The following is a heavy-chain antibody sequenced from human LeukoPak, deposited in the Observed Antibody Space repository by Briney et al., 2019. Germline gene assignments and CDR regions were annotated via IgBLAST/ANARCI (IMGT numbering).Heavy chain of an antibody. CDR3: ARCPYDILTGYYGVDY. V-gene: IGHV4-61*02. D-gene: IGHD3-9*01. J-gene: IGHJ4*02. Sequence: SETLSLTCTVSGGSISSGSYYWSWLRQPAGKGLEWIGRIYTSGSTNYNPSLKGRVTISVDTSKNQFSLKLSSVTAADTAVYYCARCPYDILTGYYGVDYWGQGTLVTVSS. CDR2: IYTSGST. CDR1: GGSISSGSYY.